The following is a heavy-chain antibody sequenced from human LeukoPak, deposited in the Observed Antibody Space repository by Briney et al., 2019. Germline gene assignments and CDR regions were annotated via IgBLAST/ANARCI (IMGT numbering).Heavy chain of an antibody. CDR2: IHPSDSDI. V-gene: IGHV5-51*01. CDR3: ATSYSYGAHFDH. CDR1: RYRFTSYW. J-gene: IGHJ4*02. D-gene: IGHD5-18*01. Sequence: GESLKISCKGSRYRFTSYWIAWVRQMPGKGLDWMAHIHPSDSDIRYSPSFQGQVTISADKSITTAYLQWSSLKASDTAMYYCATSYSYGAHFDHWGRGTRVTVSS.